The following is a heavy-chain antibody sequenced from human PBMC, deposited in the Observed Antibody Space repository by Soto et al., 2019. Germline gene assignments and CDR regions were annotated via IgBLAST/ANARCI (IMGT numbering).Heavy chain of an antibody. CDR2: MGYNGFT. CDR1: GGPMNNYY. D-gene: IGHD3-10*01. V-gene: IGHV4-59*08. J-gene: IGHJ6*02. Sequence: QVQLQESGPGLVKPSETLSLTCTISGGPMNNYYCSWFRQPRGQGLEWIGYMGYNGFTRYNPSLRSRVAISLDTAKNQFSLNRSPVTAADTALYYCARQGFGELHGLVDVWGQGITVTVSS. CDR3: ARQGFGELHGLVDV.